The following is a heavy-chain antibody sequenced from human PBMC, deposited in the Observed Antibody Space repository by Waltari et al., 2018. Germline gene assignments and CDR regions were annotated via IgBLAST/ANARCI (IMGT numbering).Heavy chain of an antibody. CDR2: INHSGST. CDR3: ARGGNWNRPLDY. Sequence: QVQLQQWGAGLLKPSETLSLTRAVYGGSFSGYYWSWIRQPPGKGLEWIGEINHSGSTNYNPSLKSRVTISVDTSKNQFSLKLSSVTAADTAVYYCARGGNWNRPLDYWGQGTLVTVSS. D-gene: IGHD1-20*01. CDR1: GGSFSGYY. V-gene: IGHV4-34*01. J-gene: IGHJ4*02.